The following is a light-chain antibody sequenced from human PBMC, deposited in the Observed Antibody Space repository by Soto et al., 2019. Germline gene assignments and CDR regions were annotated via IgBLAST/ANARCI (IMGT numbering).Light chain of an antibody. CDR3: SSYASGTAPVV. CDR1: GSYVGAYNY. Sequence: QSALTQPASVSGSPGQSITISCTGTGSYVGAYNYVSWYQQHPGKAPKLMIYDVSDRPSGVSNRFSGSKSGNTASLTISGLQAEDEADYYCSSYASGTAPVVFGGGTKVTVL. CDR2: DVS. V-gene: IGLV2-14*01. J-gene: IGLJ2*01.